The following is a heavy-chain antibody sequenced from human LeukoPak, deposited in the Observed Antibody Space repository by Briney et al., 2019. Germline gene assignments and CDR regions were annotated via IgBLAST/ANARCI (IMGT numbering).Heavy chain of an antibody. V-gene: IGHV3-30*04. J-gene: IGHJ4*02. CDR3: ARGDRRAAFDY. CDR2: ISYDGSNK. D-gene: IGHD3-16*01. CDR1: GFTFSSYA. Sequence: PGGSLRLSCAASGFTFSSYAMHWVRQAPGKGLEWVAVISYDGSNKYYADSVKGRFTISRDNSKNTLYLQMNSLRAEDTAVYYCARGDRRAAFDYWGQGTLVTVSS.